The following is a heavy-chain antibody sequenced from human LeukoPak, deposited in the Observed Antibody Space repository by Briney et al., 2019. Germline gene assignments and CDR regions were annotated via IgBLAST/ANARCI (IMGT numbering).Heavy chain of an antibody. CDR2: IIPIFGTV. Sequence: SVKDSCKASRGIFSSYGITWVRPPAGQGLEWMGSIIPIFGTVKYVQKFQGRVTITADTSTSTAYMELSSLRSEDTAVYYCARTDYYDSSGYQGAGTYYYGMDVWGQGTTVTVSS. D-gene: IGHD3-22*01. V-gene: IGHV1-69*06. CDR3: ARTDYYDSSGYQGAGTYYYGMDV. CDR1: RGIFSSYG. J-gene: IGHJ6*02.